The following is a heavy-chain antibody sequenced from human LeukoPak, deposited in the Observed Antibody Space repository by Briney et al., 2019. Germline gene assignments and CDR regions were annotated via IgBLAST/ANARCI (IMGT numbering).Heavy chain of an antibody. CDR3: AGSKLGFGFLFLLLMEG. V-gene: IGHV1-69*05. D-gene: IGHD3-22*01. CDR2: IIPIFGTA. CDR1: GGTFSSYA. Sequence: SVKVSCKASGGTFSSYAISWVRQAPGQGLEWMGGIIPIFGTANYAQKFQGRVTITTDESTSTAYMELSSLRSEDTAVYYCAGSKLGFGFLFLLLMEGLGKGNKVNV. J-gene: IGHJ6*03.